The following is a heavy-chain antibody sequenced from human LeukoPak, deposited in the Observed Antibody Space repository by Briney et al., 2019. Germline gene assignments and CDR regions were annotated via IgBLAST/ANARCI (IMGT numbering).Heavy chain of an antibody. CDR2: ISTGGST. CDR1: GGSMRNYF. V-gene: IGHV4-4*07. Sequence: PSETLSLTCTVSGGSMRNYFWNWVRQPAGEGLEWIGRISTGGSTDYNPSLESRLTMSVDTSKNQFSLRLSSVTAADTAVYYCARDGSSSWPFDFWGQRTLVTVSS. D-gene: IGHD6-13*01. J-gene: IGHJ4*02. CDR3: ARDGSSSWPFDF.